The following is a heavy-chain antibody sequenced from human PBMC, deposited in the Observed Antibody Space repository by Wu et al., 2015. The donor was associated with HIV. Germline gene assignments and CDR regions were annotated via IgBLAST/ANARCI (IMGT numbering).Heavy chain of an antibody. D-gene: IGHD5-12*01. CDR1: GAGFTSYA. J-gene: IGHJ6*02. CDR2: INPLFGTT. CDR3: ARNTDSVATSLYSLGV. V-gene: IGHV1-69*01. Sequence: QVHLVQSGAEVKKPGSSVKVTCKASGAGFTSYAVSWVRQAPGQGLEWMGGINPLFGTTKHGQKFQDRVRFTTDESKTTVYMELSSLRSEDTAVYYCARNTDSVATSLYSLGVWGQGTTVTVSS.